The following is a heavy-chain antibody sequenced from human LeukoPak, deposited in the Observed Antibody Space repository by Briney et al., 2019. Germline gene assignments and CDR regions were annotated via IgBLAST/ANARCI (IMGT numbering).Heavy chain of an antibody. CDR3: AKPDTAMVFYFDY. J-gene: IGHJ4*02. Sequence: PGGSLRLSCAASGFTFSSYAMHWVRQAPGKGPEWVAVISYDGSNKYYADSVKGRFTISRDNSKNTLYLQMNSLRAEDTAVYYCAKPDTAMVFYFDYWGQGTLVTVSS. CDR1: GFTFSSYA. V-gene: IGHV3-30-3*02. D-gene: IGHD5-18*01. CDR2: ISYDGSNK.